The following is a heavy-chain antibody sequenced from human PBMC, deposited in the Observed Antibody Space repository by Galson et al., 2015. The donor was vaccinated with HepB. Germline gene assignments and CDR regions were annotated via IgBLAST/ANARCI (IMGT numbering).Heavy chain of an antibody. CDR2: ISSSSSYT. Sequence: SLRLSCAASGFTFSDYYMSWIRQAPGKGLEWVSYISSSSSYTNYADSVKGRFTISRDNAKNSLYLQMNSLRAEDTAVYYCARDPEAWYYGSGSSYYFDYWGQGTLVTASS. CDR3: ARDPEAWYYGSGSSYYFDY. V-gene: IGHV3-11*06. J-gene: IGHJ4*02. CDR1: GFTFSDYY. D-gene: IGHD3-10*01.